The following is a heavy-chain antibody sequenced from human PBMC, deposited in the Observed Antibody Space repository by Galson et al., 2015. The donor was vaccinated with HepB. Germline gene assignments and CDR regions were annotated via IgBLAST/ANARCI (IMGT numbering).Heavy chain of an antibody. CDR1: GFTFSSNP. D-gene: IGHD2-21*02. CDR2: ISGSGGNT. CDR3: VQGGGYCGGDCFHFSDN. V-gene: IGHV3-23*01. J-gene: IGHJ4*02. Sequence: SLRLSCAASGFTFSSNPMSWVRQAPGKGLEWVSSISGSGGNTYYADSVKGRFTISRDNSKNTLYLQMNSLRAEDTAVYYCVQGGGYCGGDCFHFSDNCGQGTLVTASS.